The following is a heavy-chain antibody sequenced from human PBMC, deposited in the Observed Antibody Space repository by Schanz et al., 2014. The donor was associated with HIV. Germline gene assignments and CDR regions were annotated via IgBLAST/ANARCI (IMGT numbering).Heavy chain of an antibody. CDR2: INWNGDTT. D-gene: IGHD3-10*01. J-gene: IGHJ3*02. CDR3: ARVGGWGAFDI. V-gene: IGHV3-23*01. CDR1: GFTFNNYA. Sequence: EVQLLEFGGGSVRPGESLRLSCLASGFTFNNYAMSWVRQAPGKGLEWVAVINWNGDTTYYADSVKGRFTISRDNSNNVLFLHMPTLRAEDTAVYFCARVGGWGAFDIWGQGTMVAVSS.